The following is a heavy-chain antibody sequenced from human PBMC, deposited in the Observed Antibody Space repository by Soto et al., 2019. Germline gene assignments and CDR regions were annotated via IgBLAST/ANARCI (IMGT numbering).Heavy chain of an antibody. J-gene: IGHJ6*02. V-gene: IGHV3-30-3*01. Sequence: QVQLVESGGGVVQPGRSLRLSCAASGFTFSSYALHWVRQAPGKGLEWVAVISFDGRNKDYVDSVKGRFSVSRENSKNTLFLQMNSLRAEDTAVDYCAREWLPQFGTSYYGRDVWGQGTTVTVSS. CDR1: GFTFSSYA. CDR3: AREWLPQFGTSYYGRDV. D-gene: IGHD2-8*01. CDR2: ISFDGRNK.